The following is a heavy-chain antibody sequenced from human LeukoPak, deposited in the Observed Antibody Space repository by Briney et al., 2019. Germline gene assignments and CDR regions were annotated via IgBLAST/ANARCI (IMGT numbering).Heavy chain of an antibody. CDR1: GFTFSDYY. CDR2: ISSTGSTR. CDR3: ARRPGSSGIDY. Sequence: PGGSLRLSCAASGFTFSDYYMSWIRQAPGKGLEWVSYISSTGSTRYYADSVKGRFTISREYAKNSLYLEMNSLRAEDTAVYYCARRPGSSGIDYWGQGTLVTVSS. D-gene: IGHD3-10*01. J-gene: IGHJ4*02. V-gene: IGHV3-11*01.